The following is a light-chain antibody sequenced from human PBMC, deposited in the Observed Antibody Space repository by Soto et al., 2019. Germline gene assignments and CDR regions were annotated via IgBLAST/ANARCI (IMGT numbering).Light chain of an antibody. J-gene: IGLJ1*01. Sequence: VLTQPASVSGSPGQSITISCTGTSGDIGSYNRVSWYQQHPGKAPKLIIYEVTDRPSGVSNRFSGSKSGNTASLTISGLQAEDEAEYYCSSYTNINTRACVFGTGTKVTVL. CDR3: SSYTNINTRACV. CDR2: EVT. V-gene: IGLV2-14*01. CDR1: SGDIGSYNR.